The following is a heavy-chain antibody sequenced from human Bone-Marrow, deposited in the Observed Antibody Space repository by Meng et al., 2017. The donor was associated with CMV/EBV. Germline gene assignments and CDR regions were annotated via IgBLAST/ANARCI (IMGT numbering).Heavy chain of an antibody. J-gene: IGHJ4*02. D-gene: IGHD2-21*01. V-gene: IGHV4-59*11. Sequence: SETLSLTCTVSGASISSHYYNWIRQSPGKGLEWIGYVYSYGNTNYNPSLKRRVTMSADTSKNQFTLKLTSVAAADTAGYYCVTARPFAVFTDWGQGALVTVSS. CDR2: VYSYGNT. CDR1: GASISSHY. CDR3: VTARPFAVFTD.